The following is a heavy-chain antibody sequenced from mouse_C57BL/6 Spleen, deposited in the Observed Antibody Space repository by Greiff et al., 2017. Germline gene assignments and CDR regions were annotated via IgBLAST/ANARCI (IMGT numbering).Heavy chain of an antibody. J-gene: IGHJ4*01. CDR3: ECRGSTMVTTHCAMDY. Sequence: QVQLQQSGPELARPGASVKLSCKASGYTFTSYGISWVKQRTGQGLEWIGEIYPRSGNTYYNAKFKGKATLTADKSSSTAYMELRRLTSVDSEVYFCECRGSTMVTTHCAMDYWGQGTSVTVSS. CDR2: IYPRSGNT. CDR1: GYTFTSYG. D-gene: IGHD2-2*01. V-gene: IGHV1-81*01.